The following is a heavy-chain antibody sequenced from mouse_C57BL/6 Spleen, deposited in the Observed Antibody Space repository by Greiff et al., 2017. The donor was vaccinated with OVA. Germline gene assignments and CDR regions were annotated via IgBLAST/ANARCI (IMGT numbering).Heavy chain of an antibody. CDR3: GRGNMGSPFAY. J-gene: IGHJ3*01. CDR2: ISYDGSN. D-gene: IGHD1-1*02. V-gene: IGHV3-6*01. CDR1: GYSITSGYY. Sequence: EVKLMESGPGLVKPSRSLSLTCSVTGYSITSGYYWNWIRQFPGNKLEWMGYISYDGSNNYNPSLKNQISLTLDTSRNPFFLKLNSVTTEDTATYYCGRGNMGSPFAYWGQGTLVTVSA.